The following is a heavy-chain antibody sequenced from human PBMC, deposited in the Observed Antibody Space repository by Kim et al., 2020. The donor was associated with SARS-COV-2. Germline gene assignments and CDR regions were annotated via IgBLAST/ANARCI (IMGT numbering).Heavy chain of an antibody. D-gene: IGHD6-13*01. CDR1: GFTFDDYA. Sequence: GGSLRLSCAASGFTFDDYAMHWVRQAPGKGLEWVSLISGDGGSTYYADSVKGRFTISRDNSKNSLYLQMNSLRTEDTALYYCAKDGPPSSWYYYYYMDVWGKGTTVTVSS. J-gene: IGHJ6*03. CDR2: ISGDGGST. V-gene: IGHV3-43*02. CDR3: AKDGPPSSWYYYYYMDV.